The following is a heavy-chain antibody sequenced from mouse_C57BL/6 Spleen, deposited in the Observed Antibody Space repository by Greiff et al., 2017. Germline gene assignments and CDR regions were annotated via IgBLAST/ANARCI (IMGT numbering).Heavy chain of an antibody. CDR1: GFTFSDYY. V-gene: IGHV5-16*01. CDR2: INYDGSST. CDR3: ARASYSNLYWYFDV. Sequence: EVMLVESEGGLVQPGSSMKLSCTASGFTFSDYYMAWVRQVPEKGLEWVANINYDGSSTYYLDSLKSRFIISRDNAKNILYLQMSSLKSEDTATYYCARASYSNLYWYFDVWGTGTTVTVSS. J-gene: IGHJ1*03. D-gene: IGHD2-5*01.